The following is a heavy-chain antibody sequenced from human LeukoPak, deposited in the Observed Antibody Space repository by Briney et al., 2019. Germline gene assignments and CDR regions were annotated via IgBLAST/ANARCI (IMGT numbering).Heavy chain of an antibody. Sequence: GGSLRLSCAAPGFTFSTYAMSWVRQAPGKGLDWVSAISGSGGNTYYADSVRGRFTISRDNSKNTLYLQMNSLRAEDTAIYYCARDRLAVAGTTGGYWGQGTLVTVSS. CDR3: ARDRLAVAGTTGGY. V-gene: IGHV3-23*01. CDR1: GFTFSTYA. CDR2: ISGSGGNT. J-gene: IGHJ4*02. D-gene: IGHD6-19*01.